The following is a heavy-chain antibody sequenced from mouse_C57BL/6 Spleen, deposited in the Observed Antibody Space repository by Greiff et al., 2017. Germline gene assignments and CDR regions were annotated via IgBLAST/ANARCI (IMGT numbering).Heavy chain of an antibody. CDR3: ARWHYDYDWFAY. CDR1: GYTFTSYW. D-gene: IGHD2-4*01. V-gene: IGHV1-64*01. CDR2: IHPNSGST. Sequence: QVQLQQPGAELVKPGASVKLSCKASGYTFTSYWMHWVKQRPGQGLEWIGMIHPNSGSTNYNEKFKSKATLTVDKSSSTAYMQLSSLTSEDSAVYYCARWHYDYDWFAYWGQGTLVTVSA. J-gene: IGHJ3*01.